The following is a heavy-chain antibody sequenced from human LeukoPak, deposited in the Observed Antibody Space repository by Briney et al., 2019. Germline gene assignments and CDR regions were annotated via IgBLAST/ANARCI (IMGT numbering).Heavy chain of an antibody. V-gene: IGHV3-23*01. D-gene: IGHD3-22*01. J-gene: IGHJ3*02. CDR1: GFTFSSYS. Sequence: PGGSLRLSCAAPGFTFSSYSMSWVRQAPGKGLEWVSGISGSGGSTYYADSVKGRFTISRDNSKNTLFLQMYSLRAEDTAVYYCAKCSDSSGYYYGSAFDIWGQGTMVTVSS. CDR3: AKCSDSSGYYYGSAFDI. CDR2: ISGSGGST.